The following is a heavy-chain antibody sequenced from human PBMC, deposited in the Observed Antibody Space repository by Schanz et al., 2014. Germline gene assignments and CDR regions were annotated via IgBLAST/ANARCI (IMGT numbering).Heavy chain of an antibody. V-gene: IGHV7-4-1*02. CDR3: ARGYCAGTSCPIFDY. Sequence: QVKMVQSGAEVKKPGASVKVSCKTSGYSFSTYAMNWVRQAPGQGLEWMGWINTKTGNPTYAQGFTGRFVFSLDTSVSTTHLQITNLKADDTAVYYCARGYCAGTSCPIFDYWGQGTLVTVSS. J-gene: IGHJ4*02. D-gene: IGHD2-2*01. CDR1: GYSFSTYA. CDR2: INTKTGNP.